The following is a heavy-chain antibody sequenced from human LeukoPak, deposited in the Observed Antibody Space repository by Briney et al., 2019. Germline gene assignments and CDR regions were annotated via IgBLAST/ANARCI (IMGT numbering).Heavy chain of an antibody. J-gene: IGHJ1*01. D-gene: IGHD3-22*01. CDR3: ARDAHYYDSSGYLPTPFSAENEYFQH. CDR1: RYTFTSYG. Sequence: ASVKVSCKASRYTFTSYGISWLRQAPGQGLEWMGWISAYNGNTNYAQKLQGRVTMTTDTSTSTAYMELRSLRSDDTAVYYCARDAHYYDSSGYLPTPFSAENEYFQHWGQGTLVTVSS. V-gene: IGHV1-18*01. CDR2: ISAYNGNT.